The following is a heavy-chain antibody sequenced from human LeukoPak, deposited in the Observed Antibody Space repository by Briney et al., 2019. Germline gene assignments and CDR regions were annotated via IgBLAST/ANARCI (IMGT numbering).Heavy chain of an antibody. Sequence: GASVKVSCKASGYTFTSYAISWVRQAPGQGLEWMGRIIPIFGTANYAQKFQGRVTITTDESTSTAYMELSSLRSEDTAVYYCARESVPPYCGGDCCLDYWGQGTLVTVSS. CDR1: GYTFTSYA. D-gene: IGHD2-21*02. CDR3: ARESVPPYCGGDCCLDY. CDR2: IIPIFGTA. V-gene: IGHV1-69*05. J-gene: IGHJ4*02.